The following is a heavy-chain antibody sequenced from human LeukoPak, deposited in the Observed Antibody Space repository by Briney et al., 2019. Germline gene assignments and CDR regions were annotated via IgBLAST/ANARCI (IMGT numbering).Heavy chain of an antibody. V-gene: IGHV4-59*01. Sequence: SSETLSLTCIIFGASTSDYYWSWVRQPPGKGLEWIGYIHHTVSFDYNPSLNSRATISLDTSKNQFSLKLTSVTAADTAVYYCTRGHWALDCWGQGPLVTVSS. D-gene: IGHD3-16*01. J-gene: IGHJ4*02. CDR1: GASTSDYY. CDR2: IHHTVSF. CDR3: TRGHWALDC.